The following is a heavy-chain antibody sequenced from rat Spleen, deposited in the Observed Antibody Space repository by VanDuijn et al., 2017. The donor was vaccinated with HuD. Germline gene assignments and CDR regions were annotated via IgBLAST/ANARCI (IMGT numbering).Heavy chain of an antibody. CDR1: GFTFSNYD. Sequence: EVQLVESGGGLVQPGRSLKLSCAASGFTFSNYDMAWVRQAPTKGLEWVASISPSGGSTYYRDSVKGRFTVSRDNAKSTLYLQMDSLRSEDTATYYCARHRTGGDNSGYGWFAYWGQGTLVTVSS. CDR3: ARHRTGGDNSGYGWFAY. V-gene: IGHV5-25*01. D-gene: IGHD4-3*01. J-gene: IGHJ3*01. CDR2: ISPSGGST.